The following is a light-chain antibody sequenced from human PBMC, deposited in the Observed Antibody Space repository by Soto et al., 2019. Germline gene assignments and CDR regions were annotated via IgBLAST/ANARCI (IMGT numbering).Light chain of an antibody. CDR3: QQYGSSPRE. Sequence: EVVMTQSPATLSVSPGERATLSCRASQSVSNNLAWYQKKPGQAPRLLIYGASTRATGIPARFSGSGSGTEFTLTISRLEPEDFAVYYCQQYGSSPREFGQGTKVEIK. V-gene: IGKV3-15*01. CDR1: QSVSNN. CDR2: GAS. J-gene: IGKJ1*01.